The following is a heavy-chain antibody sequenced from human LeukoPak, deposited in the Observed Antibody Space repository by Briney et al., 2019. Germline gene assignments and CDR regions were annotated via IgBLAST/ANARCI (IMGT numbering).Heavy chain of an antibody. CDR3: ASSYFDNSLHAYDI. D-gene: IGHD3-22*01. V-gene: IGHV3-7*01. Sequence: PGGTLRLSRAASGFNFRSYWMDWVRQAPGKGLEWVANIKQDGSEMYYVDSVKGRFTISRDNTKNSLFLHMSSLRAEDTAVYFCASSYFDNSLHAYDIWGQGTMVTVSS. J-gene: IGHJ3*02. CDR1: GFNFRSYW. CDR2: IKQDGSEM.